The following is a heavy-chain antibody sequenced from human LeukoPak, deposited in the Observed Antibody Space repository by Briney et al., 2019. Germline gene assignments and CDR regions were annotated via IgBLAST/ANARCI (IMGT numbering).Heavy chain of an antibody. Sequence: GGSLRLSCAASGFTFSRYWMSWVRQAPGKGLEWEAYIKQDGSEKYYVDSVKGRFTISRDNAKNSLYLQMNSLRAEDTAVYYCARDGYSSGWYSGWGQGTLVTVSS. J-gene: IGHJ4*02. CDR1: GFTFSRYW. CDR3: ARDGYSSGWYSG. V-gene: IGHV3-7*01. D-gene: IGHD6-19*01. CDR2: IKQDGSEK.